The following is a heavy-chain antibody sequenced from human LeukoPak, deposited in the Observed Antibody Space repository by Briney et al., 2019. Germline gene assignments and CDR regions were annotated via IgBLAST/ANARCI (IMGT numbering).Heavy chain of an antibody. J-gene: IGHJ4*02. V-gene: IGHV3-74*01. Sequence: GGSLRLPCAVSGFIFSNHYMHWVRQAPGKGLVWVSRINNDGSITSYGDSVKGRFTISRDNAKNTLYLQMNSLRAGDTAVYYCVLMVWGGGQGTLVTVSS. D-gene: IGHD3-10*01. CDR2: INNDGSIT. CDR3: VLMVWG. CDR1: GFIFSNHY.